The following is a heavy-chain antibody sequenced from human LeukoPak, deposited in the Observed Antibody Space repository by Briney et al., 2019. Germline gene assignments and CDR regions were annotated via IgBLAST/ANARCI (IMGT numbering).Heavy chain of an antibody. J-gene: IGHJ3*02. Sequence: KSAETLTLTCTVSGGSISSYYWSWIRQPPGKGLEWVGYIYYSGSNNYNPPLKSRVTISVDPSKYQFSLKLSTVPAADTAVYYCARESYYGSGSDAFDIWGQGTMVTVSS. D-gene: IGHD3-10*01. V-gene: IGHV4-59*12. CDR3: ARESYYGSGSDAFDI. CDR1: GGSISSYY. CDR2: IYYSGSN.